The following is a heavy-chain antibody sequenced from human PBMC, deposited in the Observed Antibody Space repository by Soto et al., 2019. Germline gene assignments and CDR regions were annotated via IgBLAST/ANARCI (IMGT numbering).Heavy chain of an antibody. CDR1: GFSLSTSY. V-gene: IGHV1-46*01. D-gene: IGHD7-27*01. J-gene: IGHJ4*02. CDR2: IRPSGDSV. CDR3: AREPPGTGGFAY. Sequence: QVQLVQSGAEVREPGTSVKVSCKASGFSLSTSYMHWVRQAPGQGLEWMGLIRPSGDSVSYAQKFQGRVTVTRDTSISTVYMELTSLRSEDTGTYYGAREPPGTGGFAYGGQGTQVTVSS.